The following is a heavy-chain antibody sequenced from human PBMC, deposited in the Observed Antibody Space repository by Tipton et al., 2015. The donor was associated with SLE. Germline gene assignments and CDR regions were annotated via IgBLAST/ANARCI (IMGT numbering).Heavy chain of an antibody. CDR2: INHTGEIT. D-gene: IGHD5-12*01. V-gene: IGHV4-34*01. Sequence: TLSLTCAVHGGSFSGYYWNWVRQPPGKAPEWIGEINHTGEITIYNESLKSRVTVSVDSSKNQFSLRLTSVTAADTAVYYCARRYGGYALGLWSQGTLVTVSS. J-gene: IGHJ4*02. CDR3: ARRYGGYALGL. CDR1: GGSFSGYY.